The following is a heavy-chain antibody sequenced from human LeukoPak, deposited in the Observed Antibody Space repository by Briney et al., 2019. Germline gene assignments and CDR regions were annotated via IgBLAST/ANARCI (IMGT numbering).Heavy chain of an antibody. CDR2: INPKNAGT. CDR3: ARTLYIAAAPGGFDY. CDR1: GHTFTGHY. V-gene: IGHV1-2*02. Sequence: ASVNVSCKASGHTFTGHYMHWVRQAPGQGLEWMGWINPKNAGTNYAQKFQGRVTMTRDTSTGTVYMELSRLRSDDTAVYYCARTLYIAAAPGGFDYWGQGTLVTVSS. J-gene: IGHJ4*02. D-gene: IGHD6-13*01.